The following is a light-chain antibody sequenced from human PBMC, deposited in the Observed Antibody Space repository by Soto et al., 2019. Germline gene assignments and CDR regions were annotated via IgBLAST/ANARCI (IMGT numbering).Light chain of an antibody. J-gene: IGKJ4*01. CDR1: QSVSSN. Sequence: IVMTQSPATLSVSPWERATHSCRASQSVSSNLAWYQQKPGQAPRLLIYGASTRATGIPARFSGSGSGTEFTLTISSLQSEDFAVYYCQQYATSPLTFGGGTKVDIK. CDR2: GAS. CDR3: QQYATSPLT. V-gene: IGKV3-15*01.